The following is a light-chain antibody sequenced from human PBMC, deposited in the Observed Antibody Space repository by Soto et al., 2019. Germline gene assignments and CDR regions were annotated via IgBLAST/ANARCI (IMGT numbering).Light chain of an antibody. CDR1: SSDVGGYNY. CDR2: DVS. CDR3: SSYTTSNTRQIV. J-gene: IGLJ1*01. Sequence: QSVLTQPASGSGSPGQSITISCTGTSSDVGGYNYVSWYQQHPGKAPKFMIYDVSNRPSGVSNRFSGSNSGNTASLTISGLQAEDEADYYCSSYTTSNTRQIVFGTGTKVTVL. V-gene: IGLV2-14*01.